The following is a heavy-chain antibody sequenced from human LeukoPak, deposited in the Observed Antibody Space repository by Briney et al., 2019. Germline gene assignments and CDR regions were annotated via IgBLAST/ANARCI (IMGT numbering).Heavy chain of an antibody. CDR1: GDSISGNFYF. J-gene: IGHJ5*02. Sequence: PSETLSLTCTVSGDSISGNFYFWSWIRQTAGKGLEWIGRIYASGAASYNPSLKSRVTISVDTSKNQYFLELKSVTAADTAVYYCARESVYYYGPFDPWGQGTRVIVSS. D-gene: IGHD3-22*01. V-gene: IGHV4-61*02. CDR3: ARESVYYYGPFDP. CDR2: IYASGAA.